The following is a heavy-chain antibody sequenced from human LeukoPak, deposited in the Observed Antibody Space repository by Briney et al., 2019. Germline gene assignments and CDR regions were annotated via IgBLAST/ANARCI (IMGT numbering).Heavy chain of an antibody. CDR2: ISYDGSNK. J-gene: IGHJ4*02. D-gene: IGHD6-19*01. V-gene: IGHV3-30-3*01. CDR3: ARDRMVGGWYPPYYFDY. CDR1: GFTFSSYA. Sequence: PGRSLRLSCAASGFTFSSYAMHWVRQAPGKGLEWVAVISYDGSNKYYADSVKGRFTISRDNSKNTLYLQMNSLRAEDTAVYYCARDRMVGGWYPPYYFDYWGQGTLVTVSS.